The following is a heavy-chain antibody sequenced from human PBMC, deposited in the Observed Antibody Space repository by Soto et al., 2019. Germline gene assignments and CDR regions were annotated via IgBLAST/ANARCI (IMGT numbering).Heavy chain of an antibody. D-gene: IGHD3-10*01. CDR3: ARSLSPTLLWFGELLYNYYYYGMDV. Sequence: ASVKVSCKASGYTFTSYAMHWVRQAPGQRLEWMGWINAGNGNTKYSQKFQGRVTITRDTSASTAYMELSSLRSEDTAVYYCARSLSPTLLWFGELLYNYYYYGMDVWGQGTTVTVSS. CDR2: INAGNGNT. V-gene: IGHV1-3*01. CDR1: GYTFTSYA. J-gene: IGHJ6*02.